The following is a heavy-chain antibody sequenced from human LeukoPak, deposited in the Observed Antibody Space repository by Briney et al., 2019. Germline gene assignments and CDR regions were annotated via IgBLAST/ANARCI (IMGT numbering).Heavy chain of an antibody. J-gene: IGHJ3*02. CDR1: GLIFSDHY. V-gene: IGHV3-72*01. Sequence: GGSLRLSCAPSGLIFSDHYMDWVRQAPGKGLEWVGRTRNKANSYTTEYAASEKGRFTISRDDSKNSRYLQMNSLKTEDTAVYFCARVACSSTTFYQRAFYIWGQGTMVTVSS. CDR3: ARVACSSTTFYQRAFYI. CDR2: TRNKANSYTT. D-gene: IGHD2-2*01.